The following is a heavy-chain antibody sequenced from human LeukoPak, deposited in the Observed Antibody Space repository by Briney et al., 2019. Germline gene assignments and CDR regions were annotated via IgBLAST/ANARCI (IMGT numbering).Heavy chain of an antibody. CDR3: ARGYCSSTSCYGPRFDP. CDR2: INHSGST. D-gene: IGHD2-2*01. J-gene: IGHJ5*02. V-gene: IGHV4-34*01. CDR1: GGSFSGYY. Sequence: PSETLSLTCAVYGGSFSGYYWSWIRQPPGKGLEWIGEINHSGSTNYNPSLKSRVTISVDTSKNQFSLKLSSVTAADTAVYYCARGYCSSTSCYGPRFDPWGQGTLVTVSS.